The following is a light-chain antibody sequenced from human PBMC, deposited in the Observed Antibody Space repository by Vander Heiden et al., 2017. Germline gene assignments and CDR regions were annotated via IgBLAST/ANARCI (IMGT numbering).Light chain of an antibody. CDR1: QGISSA. Sequence: AIQLTQSPSSLSASVGDRVTITCRASQGISSALAWYQQKPGKATKLLIYDASSLESGVPSRFRGSGSGTDFTLTISSLQPEDFATYYCQQFNSYPTTFGQGTRLEIK. CDR2: DAS. J-gene: IGKJ5*01. CDR3: QQFNSYPTT. V-gene: IGKV1-13*02.